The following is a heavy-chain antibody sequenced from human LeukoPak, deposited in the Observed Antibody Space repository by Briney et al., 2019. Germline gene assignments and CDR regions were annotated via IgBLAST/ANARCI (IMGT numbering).Heavy chain of an antibody. V-gene: IGHV3-23*01. CDR3: ARDLSLGNDRYWYFDL. CDR2: ISGSGGST. Sequence: GGSLRLSCAASGFTFSSYAMSWVRQAPGKGLEWVSAISGSGGSTYYADSVKGRFTISRDNSKNTLYLQMNSLRAEDTAVYYCARDLSLGNDRYWYFDLWGRGTLVTVSS. J-gene: IGHJ2*01. D-gene: IGHD2/OR15-2a*01. CDR1: GFTFSSYA.